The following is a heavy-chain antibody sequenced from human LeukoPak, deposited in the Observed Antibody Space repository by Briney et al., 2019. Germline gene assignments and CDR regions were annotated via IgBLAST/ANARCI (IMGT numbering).Heavy chain of an antibody. J-gene: IGHJ3*02. CDR3: ERHLLPRFASHYPFKI. V-gene: IGHV5-51*01. CDR2: IHPDDSDT. D-gene: IGHD1-26*01. Sequence: KPGESLTISCKCSGYNFETYWIGWVRQLPGKGLEWMGIIHPDDSDTRYSPSFQGQVTISADKSTATAYLHWNNLRASDTAKYYCERHLLPRFASHYPFKIWGQGTLVTVSS. CDR1: GYNFETYW.